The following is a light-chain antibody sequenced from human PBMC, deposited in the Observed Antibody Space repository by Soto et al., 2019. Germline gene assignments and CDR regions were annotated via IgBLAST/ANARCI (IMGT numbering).Light chain of an antibody. CDR3: QQRSNWPYT. CDR1: QSVNSW. J-gene: IGKJ2*01. CDR2: DAS. Sequence: DIQMTQSPSTLSAFVGDRVTITCRASQSVNSWLAWYQQRPGKAPKLLIYDASTLESGVPSRFSGSGSGTEFTLTISSLQPDDFAVYYCQQRSNWPYTFGQGTKLDIK. V-gene: IGKV1-5*01.